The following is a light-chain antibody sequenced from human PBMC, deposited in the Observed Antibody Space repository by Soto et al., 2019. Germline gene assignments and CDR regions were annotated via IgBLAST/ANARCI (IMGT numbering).Light chain of an antibody. Sequence: QSALTQPASVSGSPGQSITISCTGTSSDVGGYNYVSWYQQHPGKAPKIMIYEVSNRPSGVSNRFSGSKSGNTVSLTISGLQAEDEADYYCSSYTSSSTHWVFGGGTKLTVL. V-gene: IGLV2-14*01. CDR3: SSYTSSSTHWV. CDR1: SSDVGGYNY. CDR2: EVS. J-gene: IGLJ3*02.